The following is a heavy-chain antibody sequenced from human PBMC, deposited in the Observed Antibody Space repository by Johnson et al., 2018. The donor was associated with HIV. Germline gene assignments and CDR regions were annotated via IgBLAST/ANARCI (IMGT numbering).Heavy chain of an antibody. CDR1: GFTFRSYA. CDR2: IYSDGRT. D-gene: IGHD4-23*01. Sequence: VQLVESGGGVVQPGGSLRLSCAASGFTFRSYAMSWVRQAPGKGLEWVSAIYSDGRTYYADPVRGRFSISRDNSKNMVHCQVSRLRVEDTAVYYCAKDRGYGGNLGAFDIWGQGTMVTVSS. J-gene: IGHJ3*02. V-gene: IGHV3-66*01. CDR3: AKDRGYGGNLGAFDI.